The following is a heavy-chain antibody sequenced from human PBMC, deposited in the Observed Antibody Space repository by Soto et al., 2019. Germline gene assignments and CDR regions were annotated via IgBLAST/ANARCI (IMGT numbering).Heavy chain of an antibody. CDR3: ARDPTGNYVWGSYRYSGSFDI. CDR1: GFTFSSYW. Sequence: GGSLRLSCAASGFTFSSYWMHWVRQAPGKGLVWVSRINSDGSSTTYADSVKGRFTISRDNSKNTLYLQMNSLRAEDTAVYYCARDPTGNYVWGSYRYSGSFDIWGQGTMVTVSS. J-gene: IGHJ3*02. D-gene: IGHD3-16*02. CDR2: INSDGSST. V-gene: IGHV3-74*01.